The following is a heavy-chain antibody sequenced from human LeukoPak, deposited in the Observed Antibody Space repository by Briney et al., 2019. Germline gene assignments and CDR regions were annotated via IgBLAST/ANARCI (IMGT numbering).Heavy chain of an antibody. J-gene: IGHJ5*02. CDR2: IIPIFGTA. D-gene: IGHD3-22*01. CDR3: ASNGYDSSGYSNNWFDP. CDR1: GGTFSSYA. V-gene: IGHV1-69*05. Sequence: GSSVKVSCKASGGTFSSYAISWVRQAPGQGLEWMGGIIPIFGTANYAQKFQGRVTINTDESTSTAYMELSSLRSEDTAVYYCASNGYDSSGYSNNWFDPWGQGTLVTVSS.